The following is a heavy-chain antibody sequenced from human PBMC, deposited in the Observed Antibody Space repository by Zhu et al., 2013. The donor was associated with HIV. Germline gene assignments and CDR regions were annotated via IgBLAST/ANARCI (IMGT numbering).Heavy chain of an antibody. J-gene: IGHJ2*01. CDR2: INPQSGGT. Sequence: QVQLVQSGAEVKKPGASVKVSCKVSGYIFSDYYMHWVRQAPGQGLEWMGWINPQSGGTNYAQKFQGRVTMTRDTSISTAYIELNWLRSDDTAVYFCARDPAPAGAWYFDLWGRGTLVTVSS. CDR1: GYIFSDYY. D-gene: IGHD2-2*01. CDR3: ARDPAPAGAWYFDL. V-gene: IGHV1-2*02.